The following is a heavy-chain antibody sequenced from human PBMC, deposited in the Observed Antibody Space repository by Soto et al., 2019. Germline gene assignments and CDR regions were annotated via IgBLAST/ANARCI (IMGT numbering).Heavy chain of an antibody. CDR2: MNPNNGNT. D-gene: IGHD2-8*01. Sequence: ASVKVSCKASGYTFTSYDINWVRQATGQGLEWMGWMNPNNGNTDYAQKFQGRVTMTRNTSITTAYMELSSLRSEDTAVYYCARGPRYCTNGVCYTTGGGSYYYWGQGTLVTVSS. J-gene: IGHJ4*02. CDR3: ARGPRYCTNGVCYTTGGGSYYY. CDR1: GYTFTSYD. V-gene: IGHV1-8*01.